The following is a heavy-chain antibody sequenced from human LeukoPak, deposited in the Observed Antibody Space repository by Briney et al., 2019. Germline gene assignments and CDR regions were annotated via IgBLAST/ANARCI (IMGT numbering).Heavy chain of an antibody. CDR2: IYYSGSS. D-gene: IGHD3-22*01. CDR1: GGSISSYY. V-gene: IGHV4-59*08. Sequence: TSETLSLTCTVSGGSISSYYWSWIRQPPGKGLECIGYIYYSGSSNYNPSLRSRVTISVDTSKNQFSLRLSSVTVADTAVYYCARFDSSDYFDAFDIWGQGTMVTVSS. J-gene: IGHJ3*02. CDR3: ARFDSSDYFDAFDI.